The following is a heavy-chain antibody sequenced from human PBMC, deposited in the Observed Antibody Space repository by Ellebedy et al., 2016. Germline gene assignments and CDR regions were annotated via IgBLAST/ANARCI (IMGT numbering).Heavy chain of an antibody. CDR3: ARQENRVYEGWFAP. J-gene: IGHJ5*02. D-gene: IGHD2-8*01. CDR1: GYDFTNHW. V-gene: IGHV5-10-1*01. CDR2: IDPSDSYI. Sequence: KVSXXGSGYDFTNHWIVWLRRMPGKGLEWMGRIDPSDSYINYNPSFEGQVTISVDKAINTAYLQWNSLKASDSGMYFCARQENRVYEGWFAPWGQGTLVNVSP.